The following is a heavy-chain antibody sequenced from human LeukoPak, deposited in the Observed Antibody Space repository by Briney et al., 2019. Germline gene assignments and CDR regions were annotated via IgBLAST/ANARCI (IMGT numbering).Heavy chain of an antibody. D-gene: IGHD2-15*01. J-gene: IGHJ6*03. CDR3: GRDALVGYFSYYYMDV. CDR2: ISNSGST. V-gene: IGHV4-59*11. Sequence: SETLSLTCTASGGSISSHYWTWIPQSPVKGLEGIGDISNSGSTSYNPSLKSRVTISIDTSKNQFSLKLSSVTAADTAVYYCGRDALVGYFSYYYMDVWGKGTTVTVSS. CDR1: GGSISSHY.